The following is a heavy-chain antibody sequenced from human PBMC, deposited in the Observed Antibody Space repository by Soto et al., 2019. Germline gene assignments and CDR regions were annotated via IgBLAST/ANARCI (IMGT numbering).Heavy chain of an antibody. CDR1: GGSVSSGGYY. CDR2: IYYSGST. D-gene: IGHD2-8*01. J-gene: IGHJ4*02. CDR3: ARTAPEATNDFDD. V-gene: IGHV4-61*08. Sequence: PXETLSRPCTVSGGSVSSGGYYWSWIRQPPGKGLEWIGYIYYSGSTNYNPSLKSRVTISVDTSKNQFSLKLSSVTAADTAVYYCARTAPEATNDFDDWGQGTLVTVSS.